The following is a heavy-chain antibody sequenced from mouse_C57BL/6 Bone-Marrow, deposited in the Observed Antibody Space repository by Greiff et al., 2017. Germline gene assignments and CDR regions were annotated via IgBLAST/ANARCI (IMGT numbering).Heavy chain of an antibody. Sequence: QVQLQQSGAELARPGASVKLSCKASGYTFTSYGISWVKQRTGQGLEWIGEIYPRSGNTYYNEKFKGKATLTADKSSSTAYMELRSLTSEDSAVYFCARSYGNTAWFAYWGQGTLVTVSA. CDR2: IYPRSGNT. CDR1: GYTFTSYG. CDR3: ARSYGNTAWFAY. J-gene: IGHJ3*01. D-gene: IGHD2-1*01. V-gene: IGHV1-81*01.